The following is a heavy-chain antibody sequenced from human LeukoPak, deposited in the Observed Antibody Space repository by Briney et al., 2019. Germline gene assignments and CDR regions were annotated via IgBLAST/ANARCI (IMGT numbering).Heavy chain of an antibody. CDR1: GGSISSYY. CDR2: IYNTGST. Sequence: PSETLSLTCTVSGGSISSYYWSWIRQPPGKGLEWIGYIYNTGSTSYSPSLKSRVTISVDKSKNQFSLKLSSVTAADTAVYYCARVARIQLWLLVDYWGQGTLVTVSS. J-gene: IGHJ4*02. D-gene: IGHD5-18*01. CDR3: ARVARIQLWLLVDY. V-gene: IGHV4-59*12.